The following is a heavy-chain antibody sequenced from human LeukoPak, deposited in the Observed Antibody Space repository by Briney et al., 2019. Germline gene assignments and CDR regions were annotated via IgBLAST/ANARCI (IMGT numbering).Heavy chain of an antibody. CDR3: ARGVDTAMANYFDY. CDR1: GGSFSGYY. J-gene: IGHJ4*02. Sequence: SETLSLTCAVYGGSFSGYYWSWIRQPPGKGLEWIGEINHSGSTYYNPSLKSRVTISVDRSKNQFSLKLSSVTAADTAVYYCARGVDTAMANYFDYWGQGTLVTVSS. D-gene: IGHD5-18*01. V-gene: IGHV4-34*01. CDR2: INHSGST.